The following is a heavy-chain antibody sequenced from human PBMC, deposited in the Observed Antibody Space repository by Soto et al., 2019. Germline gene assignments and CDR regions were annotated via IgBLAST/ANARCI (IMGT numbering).Heavy chain of an antibody. CDR3: ARACRYDFWSGYYYWFDP. D-gene: IGHD3-3*01. Sequence: SETLSLTCTVSGGSISSGDYYWSWIRQPPGKGLEWIGYIYYSGSTYYNPSLKSRVTISVDTSKNQFSLKLSSVTAADTAVYYCARACRYDFWSGYYYWFDPWGQGTLVTVSS. CDR1: GGSISSGDYY. V-gene: IGHV4-30-4*01. J-gene: IGHJ5*02. CDR2: IYYSGST.